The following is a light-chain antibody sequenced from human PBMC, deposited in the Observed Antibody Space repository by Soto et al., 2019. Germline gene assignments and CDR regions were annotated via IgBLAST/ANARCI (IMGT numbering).Light chain of an antibody. Sequence: DIQMTQSPSTLSASVGDTVTITCRASQTISGWLAWYQQRPGKAPNLLIFDASTLESGVPSRFSGSGSGTDFTLTISSLQPEDFATYYCIQDYNYPLTFGQGTKVDIK. CDR3: IQDYNYPLT. V-gene: IGKV1-5*01. CDR2: DAS. CDR1: QTISGW. J-gene: IGKJ1*01.